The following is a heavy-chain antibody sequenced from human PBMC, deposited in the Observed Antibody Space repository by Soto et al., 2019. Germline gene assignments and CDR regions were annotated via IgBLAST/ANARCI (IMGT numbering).Heavy chain of an antibody. CDR2: IRTKTFGGTA. D-gene: IGHD5-18*01. J-gene: IGHJ4*02. V-gene: IGHV3-49*04. CDR1: GFTFGDSA. Sequence: EVQVVESGGGLVQPGQSLRLSCFASGFTFGDSAFSWVRQAPGKGLEWVGFIRTKTFGGTAEYAASVKGRFSISRDDSKSIAYLQINSLKTEDTAVYYCIRDMKYSYYFEAGHWGQGTLVTVSS. CDR3: IRDMKYSYYFEAGH.